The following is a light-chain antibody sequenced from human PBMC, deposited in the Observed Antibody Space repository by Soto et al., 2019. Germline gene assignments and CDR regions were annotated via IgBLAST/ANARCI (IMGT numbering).Light chain of an antibody. CDR1: NSNIGNNY. Sequence: QSALTQPPSVSATPGQTVTISCSGSNSNIGNNYLSWYQQLPGTAPKLLIYDNNKRPSEIPDRFSGSKSGPSATLGITGLQTGDEADYYCGTWDSSLSAGVFGTGTKVTVL. J-gene: IGLJ1*01. V-gene: IGLV1-51*01. CDR2: DNN. CDR3: GTWDSSLSAGV.